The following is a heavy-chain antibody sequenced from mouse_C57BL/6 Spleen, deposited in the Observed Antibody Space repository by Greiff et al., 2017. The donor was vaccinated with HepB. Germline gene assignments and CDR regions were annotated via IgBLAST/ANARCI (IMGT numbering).Heavy chain of an antibody. V-gene: IGHV1-18*01. CDR3: ARRNFDYSNYFYAMDY. CDR1: GYTFTDYN. Sequence: VQLKESGPELVKPGASVKIPCKASGYTFTDYNMDWVKQSHGKSLEWIGDINPNNGGTIYNQKFKGKATLTVDKSSSTAYMELRSLTSEDTAVYYCARRNFDYSNYFYAMDYWGQGTSVTVSS. D-gene: IGHD2-5*01. J-gene: IGHJ4*01. CDR2: INPNNGGT.